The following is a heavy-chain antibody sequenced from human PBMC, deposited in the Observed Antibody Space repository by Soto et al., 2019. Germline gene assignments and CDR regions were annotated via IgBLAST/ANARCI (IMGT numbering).Heavy chain of an antibody. V-gene: IGHV3-30*18. CDR1: GFTFSSYG. J-gene: IGHJ4*02. CDR3: AKVGLSSSWYWGYFDY. Sequence: PGGSLRLSCAASGFTFSSYGMHWVRQAPGKGLEWVAVISYDGSNKYYADSVKGRFTISRDNSKNTLYLQMNSLRAEDTAVYYCAKVGLSSSWYWGYFDYWGQGTLVTVSS. CDR2: ISYDGSNK. D-gene: IGHD6-13*01.